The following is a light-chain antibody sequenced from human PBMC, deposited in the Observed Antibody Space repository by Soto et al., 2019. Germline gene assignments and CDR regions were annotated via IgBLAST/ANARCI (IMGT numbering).Light chain of an antibody. Sequence: QSVLTQPPSASGTAGQVVTISCSGGDSNIGSNSVYWYQHLPRMAPKLLIHYNNQRPSGVPDRFSGSRSGTSASLAIVGLRSEDEAVYYCAAWDASLSACVFGNGTKV. CDR1: DSNIGSNS. V-gene: IGLV1-47*02. CDR3: AAWDASLSACV. CDR2: YNN. J-gene: IGLJ1*01.